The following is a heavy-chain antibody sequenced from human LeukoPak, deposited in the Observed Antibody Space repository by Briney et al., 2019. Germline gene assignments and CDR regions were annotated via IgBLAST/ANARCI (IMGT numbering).Heavy chain of an antibody. J-gene: IGHJ4*02. CDR3: ARAIESYYYDSSGYYSGYYFDY. CDR2: MFYSGST. V-gene: IGHV4-39*07. D-gene: IGHD3-22*01. Sequence: SETLSLTCTVSGDSISTSSHYWGWIRQPPGKGLEWIGAMFYSGSTYYNPSLKSRVTISVDTSKNQFSLKLSSVTAADTAVYYCARAIESYYYDSSGYYSGYYFDYWGQGTLVTVSS. CDR1: GDSISTSSHY.